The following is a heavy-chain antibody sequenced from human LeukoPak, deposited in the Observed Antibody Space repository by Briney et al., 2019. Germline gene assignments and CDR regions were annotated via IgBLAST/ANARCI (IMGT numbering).Heavy chain of an antibody. CDR2: ISYDGSNK. J-gene: IGHJ4*02. D-gene: IGHD1-26*01. V-gene: IGHV3-30*18. Sequence: GGSLRLSCAASGNYWRHWVRQAPGKGLEWVAVISYDGSNKYYADSVKGRFTISRDNSKNTLYLQMNSLRAEDTAVYYCANEWELLLFDYWGQGTLVTVSS. CDR1: GNYW. CDR3: ANEWELLLFDY.